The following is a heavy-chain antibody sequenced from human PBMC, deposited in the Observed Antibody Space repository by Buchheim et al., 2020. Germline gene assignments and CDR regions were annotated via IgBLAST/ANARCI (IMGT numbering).Heavy chain of an antibody. CDR2: IFSGGST. J-gene: IGHJ4*02. Sequence: EVHLVESGGGLVQPGGSLRLSCAASGFTVSNYYVSWVRQAPGKGLEWVSVIFSGGSTYYTGAVGGRFTISRDSFRNIIYLQMHNLRVEDTAVYYCATETYYYDPEGWRPFDSWGQGT. CDR3: ATETYYYDPEGWRPFDS. V-gene: IGHV3-66*01. D-gene: IGHD3-22*01. CDR1: GFTVSNYY.